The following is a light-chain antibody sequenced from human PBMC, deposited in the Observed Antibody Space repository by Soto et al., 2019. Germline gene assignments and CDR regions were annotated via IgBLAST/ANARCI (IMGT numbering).Light chain of an antibody. V-gene: IGKV1-27*01. CDR2: AAS. Sequence: DIQMTQSPSSLSASVGDRVTITCRASQGISNHLAWYQQQPGKLPKLLIYAASILQSGVPSRFSGSGSGTDFTLTISSLQPEDAGIYYCQQSDSIPITFGQGTRLEIK. CDR1: QGISNH. CDR3: QQSDSIPIT. J-gene: IGKJ5*01.